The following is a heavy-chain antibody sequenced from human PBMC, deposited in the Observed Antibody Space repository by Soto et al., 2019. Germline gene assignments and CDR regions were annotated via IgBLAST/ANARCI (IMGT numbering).Heavy chain of an antibody. CDR3: ATSNYGERD. J-gene: IGHJ4*02. D-gene: IGHD3-10*01. Sequence: ELQVLESGGGLVQPGGSLRLTCAASGFTLSEYGTSWVRQAPGKGLEWVSFVCGSGDSTYYTDSVKGRFTISRDRSKNTACLQMNSLRAEDTAVYYCATSNYGERDWGKGTLVTVSS. V-gene: IGHV3-23*01. CDR2: VCGSGDST. CDR1: GFTLSEYG.